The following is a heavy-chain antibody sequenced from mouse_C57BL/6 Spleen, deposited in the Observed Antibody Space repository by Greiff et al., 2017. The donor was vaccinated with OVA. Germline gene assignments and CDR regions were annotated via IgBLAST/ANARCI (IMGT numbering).Heavy chain of an antibody. CDR1: GFSLTSYG. V-gene: IGHV2-2*01. J-gene: IGHJ4*01. D-gene: IGHD2-5*01. CDR2: IWSGGST. CDR3: ARSSTIVTTYYYAMDY. Sequence: QVHVKQSGPGLVQPSQSLSITCTVSGFSLTSYGVHWVRQSPGKGLEWLGVIWSGGSTDYNAAFISRLSISKDNSKSQVFFKMNSLQADDTAIYYCARSSTIVTTYYYAMDYWGQGTSVTVSS.